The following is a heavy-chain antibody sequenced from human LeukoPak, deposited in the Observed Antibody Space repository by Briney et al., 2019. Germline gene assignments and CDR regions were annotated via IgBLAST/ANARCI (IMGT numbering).Heavy chain of an antibody. D-gene: IGHD1-26*01. Sequence: GGSLRLSCAASGFTFSSYGMHWVRQAPGKGLEWVAVISYDGSNKYYADSVKGRFTISRDNSKNTLYLQMNSLRAEDTAVYYCAKLPGMDAQPPDYWGQGTLVTVSS. J-gene: IGHJ4*02. CDR3: AKLPGMDAQPPDY. CDR1: GFTFSSYG. CDR2: ISYDGSNK. V-gene: IGHV3-30*18.